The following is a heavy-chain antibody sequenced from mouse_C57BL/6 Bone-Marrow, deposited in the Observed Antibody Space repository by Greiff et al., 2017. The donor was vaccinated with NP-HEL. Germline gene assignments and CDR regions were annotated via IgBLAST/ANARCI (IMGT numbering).Heavy chain of an antibody. CDR2: ISNLAYSI. CDR3: ARGAIYYDYDRAMDY. D-gene: IGHD2-4*01. Sequence: DVKLVESGGGLVQPGGSLKLSCAASGFTFSDYGMAWVRQAPRKGPEWVAFISNLAYSIYYADTVTGRFTISRENAKNTLYLEMSSLRSEDTAMYYCARGAIYYDYDRAMDYWGQGTSVTVSS. CDR1: GFTFSDYG. J-gene: IGHJ4*01. V-gene: IGHV5-15*01.